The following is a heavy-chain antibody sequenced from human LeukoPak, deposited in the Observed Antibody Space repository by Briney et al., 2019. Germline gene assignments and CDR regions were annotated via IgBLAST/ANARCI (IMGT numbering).Heavy chain of an antibody. CDR2: IYPGDSDT. J-gene: IGHJ3*02. CDR3: ASPGPVTTSDAFDI. D-gene: IGHD1-1*01. Sequence: GESLKISCRGSGYRFSSYWIAWVRQMPGKGLEWMGIIYPGDSDTRYSPSFQGQVTISADKSISTAYLQWRRLKASDTAMYYCASPGPVTTSDAFDIWGQGTLVTVSS. V-gene: IGHV5-51*01. CDR1: GYRFSSYW.